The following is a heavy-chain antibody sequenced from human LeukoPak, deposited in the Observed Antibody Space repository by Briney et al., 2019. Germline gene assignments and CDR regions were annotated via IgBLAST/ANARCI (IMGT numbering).Heavy chain of an antibody. Sequence: GGSLRLSCAASGFTFNDYGMNWVRQAPGKGLEWVSSISSSGVYIYYADSLKGRFTISRDNAKNSLYLQMNSLRAEDTAIYFCARDFRIYYGSGSYGSRFDPWGQGILVTVSS. V-gene: IGHV3-21*01. J-gene: IGHJ5*02. CDR2: ISSSGVYI. D-gene: IGHD3-10*01. CDR1: GFTFNDYG. CDR3: ARDFRIYYGSGSYGSRFDP.